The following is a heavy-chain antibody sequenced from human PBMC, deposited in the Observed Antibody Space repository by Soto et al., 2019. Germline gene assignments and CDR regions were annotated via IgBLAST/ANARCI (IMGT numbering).Heavy chain of an antibody. CDR2: LYWNDDA. Sequence: QITLKESGQTLVKPTQTLTLVCTLSGFSINNGGVGVGWIRQPPGKAPEWLALLYWNDDAWYSPSLRYRLSATKDSSKNQVVLTMTHMALVDAGTFYCAKRRDLSNNLFFDQWGQGALVTVPS. D-gene: IGHD4-4*01. V-gene: IGHV2-5*01. J-gene: IGHJ4*02. CDR3: AKRRDLSNNLFFDQ. CDR1: GFSINNGGVG.